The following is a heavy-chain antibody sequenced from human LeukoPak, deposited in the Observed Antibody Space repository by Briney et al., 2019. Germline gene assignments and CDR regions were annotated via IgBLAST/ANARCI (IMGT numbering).Heavy chain of an antibody. D-gene: IGHD6-19*01. Sequence: GGSLRLSCAASGFTFSSYWMRWVRQAPGKGLVWVSRINSDGSSTSYADSVKGRFTISRDNAKNTLYLQMNSLRAEDTAVYYCARPLYSSGLFDYWGQGTLVTVSS. J-gene: IGHJ4*02. CDR1: GFTFSSYW. V-gene: IGHV3-74*01. CDR3: ARPLYSSGLFDY. CDR2: INSDGSST.